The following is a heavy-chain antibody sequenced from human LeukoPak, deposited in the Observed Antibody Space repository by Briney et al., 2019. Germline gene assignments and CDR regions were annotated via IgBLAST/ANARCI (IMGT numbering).Heavy chain of an antibody. Sequence: GGSLRLSCAASGFTFSSYSMDWVRQAPGKGLEWVSSISSSSSYIYYADSVKGRFTISRDNAKNSLYLQMNSLRAEDTAVYYCARGPKGFFDYWGQGTLVTVSS. V-gene: IGHV3-21*01. J-gene: IGHJ4*02. CDR1: GFTFSSYS. CDR3: ARGPKGFFDY. CDR2: ISSSSSYI.